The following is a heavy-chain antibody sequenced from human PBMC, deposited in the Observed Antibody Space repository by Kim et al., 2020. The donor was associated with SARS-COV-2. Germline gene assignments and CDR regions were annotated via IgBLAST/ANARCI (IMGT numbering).Heavy chain of an antibody. J-gene: IGHJ1*01. CDR1: GGSFSGYQ. D-gene: IGHD6-13*01. CDR2: INNSGSA. Sequence: SETLSLTCAVYGGSFSGYQLSWVRQSPGQGLEWVGQINNSGSANYNPSLKSRVVMSIETSKNQFSLKLTSVTASDTGVYYCARGVPGYWGQGALVTVSS. V-gene: IGHV4-34*01. CDR3: ARGVPGY.